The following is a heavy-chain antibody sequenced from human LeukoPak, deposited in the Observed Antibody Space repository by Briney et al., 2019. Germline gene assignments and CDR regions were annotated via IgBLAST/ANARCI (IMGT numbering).Heavy chain of an antibody. CDR1: GGTFSSYD. J-gene: IGHJ4*02. CDR2: ITPMFGTP. CDR3: ARGWLAETTVVTPYNY. D-gene: IGHD4-23*01. Sequence: EASVKVSCKASGGTFSSYDISWVRQAPGQGLEWMGGITPMFGTPNYAQKFQGRVTITADESTSTVYMELSSLRSDDTAVYYCARGWLAETTVVTPYNYWGQGTLVAVSS. V-gene: IGHV1-69*01.